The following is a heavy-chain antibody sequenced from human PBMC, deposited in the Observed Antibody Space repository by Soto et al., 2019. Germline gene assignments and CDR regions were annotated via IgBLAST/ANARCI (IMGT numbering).Heavy chain of an antibody. V-gene: IGHV3-23*01. CDR1: GFTFSSYA. Sequence: VGSLRLSCAASGFTFSSYAMSWVRQAPGKGLEWVSAISGSGGSTYYADSVKGRFTISRDNSKNTLYLQMNSLRAEDTAVYYCAKRPRSSSSGGRDYWGQGTLVTVSS. CDR2: ISGSGGST. D-gene: IGHD6-6*01. J-gene: IGHJ4*02. CDR3: AKRPRSSSSGGRDY.